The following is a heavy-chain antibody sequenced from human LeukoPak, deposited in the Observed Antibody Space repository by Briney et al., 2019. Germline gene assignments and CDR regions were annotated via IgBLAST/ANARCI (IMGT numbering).Heavy chain of an antibody. CDR1: GFTFSSYE. Sequence: GGSLRLSCAASGFTFSSYEMNWVRQAPGKGLEWISYISSSSSTIYYADSVKGRFTISRDNAKKSLYLQMHSLRAEDTAVYYCARGQQVEPEYYYYYMDVWGKGTTVTVSS. CDR3: ARGQQVEPEYYYYYMDV. J-gene: IGHJ6*03. CDR2: ISSSSSTI. V-gene: IGHV3-48*01. D-gene: IGHD6-13*01.